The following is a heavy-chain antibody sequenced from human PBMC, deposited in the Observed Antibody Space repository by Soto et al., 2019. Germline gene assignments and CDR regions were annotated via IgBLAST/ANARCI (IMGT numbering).Heavy chain of an antibody. V-gene: IGHV1-18*04. Sequence: QVQLVQSGAEVKKPGASVKVSCKASGYTFTSYGISWVRQAPGQGLEWRGWISAYNGNTNNAQKLQGRVTMTTDTSTGTAHMELRSLRSDDTAVYYCARDVNRPVAKPGRGYYSSGMDVWGQGTTITVSS. CDR1: GYTFTSYG. J-gene: IGHJ6*02. CDR2: ISAYNGNT. CDR3: ARDVNRPVAKPGRGYYSSGMDV. D-gene: IGHD5-12*01.